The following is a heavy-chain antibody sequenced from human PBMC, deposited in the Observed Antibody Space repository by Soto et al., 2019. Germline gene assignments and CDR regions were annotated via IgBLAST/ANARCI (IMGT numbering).Heavy chain of an antibody. J-gene: IGHJ4*02. D-gene: IGHD6-6*01. Sequence: PGGSLRLSCAASGFTFSSYSMSWVRQAPGKGLEWVSAISGSGVSTYYADSVKGRFTISRDNSKKTLYLQMNSLRAEDTAVYYCAKDSGSSSPTEYCGQRTLVTLCS. CDR3: AKDSGSSSPTEY. CDR1: GFTFSSYS. CDR2: ISGSGVST. V-gene: IGHV3-23*01.